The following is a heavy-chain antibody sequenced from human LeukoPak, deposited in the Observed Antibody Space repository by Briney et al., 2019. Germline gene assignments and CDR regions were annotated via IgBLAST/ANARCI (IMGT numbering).Heavy chain of an antibody. D-gene: IGHD4-23*01. CDR3: ARDQIYKVVTPGGY. J-gene: IGHJ4*02. Sequence: SVKVSCKASGGTFSSYAISWVRQAPGRGLEWMGGIIPIFGTANYAQKFQGRVTITADESTSTAYMELRSLRSDDTAVYYCARDQIYKVVTPGGYWGQGTLITVSS. CDR1: GGTFSSYA. V-gene: IGHV1-69*13. CDR2: IIPIFGTA.